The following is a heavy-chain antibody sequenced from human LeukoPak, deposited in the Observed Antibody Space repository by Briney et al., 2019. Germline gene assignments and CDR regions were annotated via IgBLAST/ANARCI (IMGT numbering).Heavy chain of an antibody. Sequence: GGSLRLSCAASGFTSSSYWMSWVRQAPGKGLEWVANIKQDGSEKYYVDSVKGRFTISRDNAKNSLYLQMNSLRAEDTAVYYCAREGTGTAFDYWGQGTLVTVSS. CDR3: AREGTGTAFDY. V-gene: IGHV3-7*01. D-gene: IGHD1-7*01. CDR1: GFTSSSYW. CDR2: IKQDGSEK. J-gene: IGHJ4*02.